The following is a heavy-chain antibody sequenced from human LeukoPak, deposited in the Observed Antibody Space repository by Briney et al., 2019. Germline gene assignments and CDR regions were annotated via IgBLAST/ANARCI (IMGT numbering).Heavy chain of an antibody. CDR2: ISAYNGST. J-gene: IGHJ4*02. D-gene: IGHD5-24*01. Sequence: ASVKVSCKASGYTFTSYGISWVRQAPGQGLEWMGWISAYNGSTNYGQKLQARVTMTTDTFTSTAYMELRSLRSDDTAVYYCATGMAKDFIDYWGQGTLVTVSS. V-gene: IGHV1-18*01. CDR1: GYTFTSYG. CDR3: ATGMAKDFIDY.